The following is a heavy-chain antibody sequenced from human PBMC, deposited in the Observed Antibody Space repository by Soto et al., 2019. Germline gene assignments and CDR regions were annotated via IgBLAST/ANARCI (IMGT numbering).Heavy chain of an antibody. V-gene: IGHV3-21*01. Sequence: EVQLVESGGGLVQPGGSLRLSCAASGFTLSNYAVNWVRQAPGKGLEWVSYISSDSRYIYHGDSGKGRFTISRDNARNSVYLQMNRLRDEDTAVYYCARIKLVDFFFINVDVYDMAVWGQGTPVTVSS. D-gene: IGHD2-15*01. J-gene: IGHJ6*02. CDR1: GFTLSNYA. CDR3: ARIKLVDFFFINVDVYDMAV. CDR2: ISSDSRYI.